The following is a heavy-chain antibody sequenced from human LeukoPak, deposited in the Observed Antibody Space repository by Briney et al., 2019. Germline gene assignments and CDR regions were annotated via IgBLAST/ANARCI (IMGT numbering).Heavy chain of an antibody. J-gene: IGHJ3*01. CDR3: ARVSSSGWYAFDF. V-gene: IGHV3-64*01. CDR1: GFTFSTYA. Sequence: GGSLRLSCAASGFTFSTYAIYWVRQAPGKGLEYVSGISGNGRNTYYGNSVKGRFTISRDNSKNTLYHQMGSLRAEDMGVYYCARVSSSGWYAFDFWGQGTMVTVSS. D-gene: IGHD6-19*01. CDR2: ISGNGRNT.